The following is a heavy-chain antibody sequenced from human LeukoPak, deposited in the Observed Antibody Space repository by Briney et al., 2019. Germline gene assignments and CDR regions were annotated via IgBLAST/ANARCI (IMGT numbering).Heavy chain of an antibody. CDR3: ATYYYDSSGYYILDY. V-gene: IGHV1-24*01. D-gene: IGHD3-22*01. Sequence: ASVKVSCKVSGYTLTELSMHWVRQAPGKGLEWMEGFDPEDGETIYAQKFQGRVTMTEDTSTDTAYMELSSLRSEDTAVYYCATYYYDSSGYYILDYWGQGTLVTVSS. CDR1: GYTLTELS. J-gene: IGHJ4*02. CDR2: FDPEDGET.